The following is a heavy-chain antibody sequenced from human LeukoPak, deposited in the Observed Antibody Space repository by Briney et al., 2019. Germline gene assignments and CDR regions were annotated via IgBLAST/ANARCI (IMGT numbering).Heavy chain of an antibody. D-gene: IGHD6-13*01. CDR1: GFTFSSYA. V-gene: IGHV3-30-3*01. CDR3: ARDPRGAAAGTDY. J-gene: IGHJ4*02. Sequence: PGRSLRLSYAASGFTFSSYAMHWVRQAPGKGLEWVAVISYDGSNKYYADSVKGRFTISRDNSKDTLYLQMNSLRAEDTAVYYCARDPRGAAAGTDYWGQGTLVTVSS. CDR2: ISYDGSNK.